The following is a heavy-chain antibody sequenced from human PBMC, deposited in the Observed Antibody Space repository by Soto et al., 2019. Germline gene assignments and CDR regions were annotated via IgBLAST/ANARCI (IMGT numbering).Heavy chain of an antibody. CDR3: VKGSGTKQPPYYYYGMDV. CDR2: ISSNGGST. J-gene: IGHJ6*02. D-gene: IGHD1-7*01. CDR1: GFTFSSYA. V-gene: IGHV3-64D*06. Sequence: PGGSLRLSCSASGFTFSSYAMHWVRQAPGKGLEYVSAISSNGGSTYYADSVKGRFTISRDNSKNTLYLQMSSLRAEDTAVYYCVKGSGTKQPPYYYYGMDVWGQGSTVTVSS.